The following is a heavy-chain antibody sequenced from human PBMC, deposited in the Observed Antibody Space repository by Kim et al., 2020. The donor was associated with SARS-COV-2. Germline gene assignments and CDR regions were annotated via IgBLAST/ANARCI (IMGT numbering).Heavy chain of an antibody. Sequence: SVKVSCKASGYTLTSYDINWVRQATGQGLEWMGWMNPNSGNTGYAHKFQGRVTMTRNNSISTAYTELSSLRSEDTAVYYCARMVRVATIFHYYYYMDVWGKRTTVTVSS. V-gene: IGHV1-8*01. J-gene: IGHJ6*03. CDR3: ARMVRVATIFHYYYYMDV. CDR2: MNPNSGNT. CDR1: GYTLTSYD. D-gene: IGHD5-12*01.